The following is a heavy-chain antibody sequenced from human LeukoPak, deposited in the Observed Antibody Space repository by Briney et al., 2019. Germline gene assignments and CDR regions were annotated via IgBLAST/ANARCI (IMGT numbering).Heavy chain of an antibody. V-gene: IGHV4-34*01. CDR1: GGSFSGYY. CDR3: ARGMVSSGYYRC. J-gene: IGHJ4*02. Sequence: SETLSLTCAVYGGSFSGYYWSWIRQPPGEGLEWIGEINHSGSTNYNPSLKSRVTISVDTSKNQFSLKLSSVTAADTAVYYCARGMVSSGYYRCWGQGTLVTVSS. D-gene: IGHD3-22*01. CDR2: INHSGST.